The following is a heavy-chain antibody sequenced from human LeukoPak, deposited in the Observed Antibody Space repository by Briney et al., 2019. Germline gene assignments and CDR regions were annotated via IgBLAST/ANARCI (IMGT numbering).Heavy chain of an antibody. J-gene: IGHJ4*02. CDR1: GVTFCIYW. CDR3: ARVEMATIHY. Sequence: GGSLRLSCAVSGVTFCIYWMTGVRQAPGKGRECVANIKKDGSENYYVDSAKGRFTISRDNAKNSLYLQMNSLRAEDTAVYYCARVEMATIHYWGQGTLVTVSS. CDR2: IKKDGSEN. V-gene: IGHV3-7*01. D-gene: IGHD5-24*01.